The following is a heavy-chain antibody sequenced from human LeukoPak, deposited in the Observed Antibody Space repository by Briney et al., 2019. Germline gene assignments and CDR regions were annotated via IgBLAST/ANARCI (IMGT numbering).Heavy chain of an antibody. CDR1: GFTFDDYA. D-gene: IGHD1-26*01. CDR2: ISGDGGST. Sequence: GGSLRLSCAASGFTFDDYAMHWVRQAPGKGLEWVSLISGDGGSTYYADSVKGRFTISRDNSKNSLYLQMNSLRTEDTAVYYCAKDMGSIVGATFQFDYWGQGALVTVSS. J-gene: IGHJ4*02. V-gene: IGHV3-43*02. CDR3: AKDMGSIVGATFQFDY.